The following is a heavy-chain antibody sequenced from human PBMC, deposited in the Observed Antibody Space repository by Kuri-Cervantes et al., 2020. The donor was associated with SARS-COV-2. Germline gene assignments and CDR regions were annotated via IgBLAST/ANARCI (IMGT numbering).Heavy chain of an antibody. CDR3: TRESYHQNVGFDY. Sequence: GESLKISCAASGFSFNTYGMHWVRQAPGKGLEWVAVISGGGRDKYYVDSVEGRFTISRDNSQNTAYLQMNSLRAEDTAMYYCTRESYHQNVGFDYWGQGTLVTVSS. V-gene: IGHV3-30*03. D-gene: IGHD1-26*01. CDR1: GFSFNTYG. J-gene: IGHJ4*02. CDR2: ISGGGRDK.